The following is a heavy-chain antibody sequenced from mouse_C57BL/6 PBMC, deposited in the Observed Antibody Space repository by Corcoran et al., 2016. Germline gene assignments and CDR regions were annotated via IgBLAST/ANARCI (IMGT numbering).Heavy chain of an antibody. V-gene: IGHV1-59*01. CDR2: IDPSDSYT. CDR3: ARESLLRGYFDV. J-gene: IGHJ1*03. CDR1: GYTFTSYW. D-gene: IGHD1-1*01. Sequence: QVQLQQPGTELVRPGTSVKLSCKASGYTFTSYWMHWVKQRPGQGLEWIGVIDPSDSYTNYNQKFKGKATLTVDTSSSTAYMQLSRLTSEDSAVYYCARESLLRGYFDVWGTGTTVTVSS.